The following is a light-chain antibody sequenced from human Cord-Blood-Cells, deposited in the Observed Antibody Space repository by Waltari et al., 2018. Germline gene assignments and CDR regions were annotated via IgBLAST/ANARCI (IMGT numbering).Light chain of an antibody. J-gene: IGKJ1*01. CDR1: QSISSY. Sequence: DIQMTQSPSSLSASVGDRVTITCRASQSISSYLNWYQQKPGKAPKLLIYAASSLQSGVPSRFSGSGSGTDFTLTISSLQPEEFATYYCQQNYSTPKTFGQGTKVEIK. CDR3: QQNYSTPKT. V-gene: IGKV1-39*01. CDR2: AAS.